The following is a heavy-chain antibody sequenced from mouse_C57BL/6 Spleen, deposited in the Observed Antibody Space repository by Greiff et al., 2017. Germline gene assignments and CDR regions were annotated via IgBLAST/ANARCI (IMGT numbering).Heavy chain of an antibody. J-gene: IGHJ1*03. D-gene: IGHD1-1*01. CDR1: GYSITSGYD. CDR3: ASRTTVVAGGYFDV. V-gene: IGHV3-1*01. CDR2: ISYSGST. Sequence: EVMLVESGPGMVKPSQSLSLTCTVTGYSITSGYDWHWIRHFPGNKLEWMGYISYSGSTNYNPSLKSRISITHDTSKNHFFLKLNSVTTEDTATYYCASRTTVVAGGYFDVWGTGTTVTVSS.